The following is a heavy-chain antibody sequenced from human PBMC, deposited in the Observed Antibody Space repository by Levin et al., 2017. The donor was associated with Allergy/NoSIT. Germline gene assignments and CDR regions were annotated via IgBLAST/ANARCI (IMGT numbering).Heavy chain of an antibody. CDR1: GGSIGSYH. D-gene: IGHD3-16*01. CDR2: IIYTGGT. J-gene: IGHJ4*02. Sequence: PSETLSLTCAVSGGSIGSYHWAWVRQPPGKGLELIGHIIYTGGTRFNPSFTSRLTMSVDTPGNLFSLMLRSVTPADAAVYYCARDGQFGSRYYFDYWGQGILVTVSS. V-gene: IGHV4-59*01. CDR3: ARDGQFGSRYYFDY.